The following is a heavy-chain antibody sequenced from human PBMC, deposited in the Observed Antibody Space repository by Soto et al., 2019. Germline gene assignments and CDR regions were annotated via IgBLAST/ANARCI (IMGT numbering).Heavy chain of an antibody. Sequence: ASVKFSCKASGYTFTGYYMHWVRQAPGQGLEWMGWINPNSGGTNYAQKFQGRVTMTRDTSISTAYMELSRLRSDDTAVYYCARGWFWGQQLPHDAFDILGQGTMVTVSS. J-gene: IGHJ3*02. CDR3: ARGWFWGQQLPHDAFDI. D-gene: IGHD6-13*01. CDR1: GYTFTGYY. V-gene: IGHV1-2*02. CDR2: INPNSGGT.